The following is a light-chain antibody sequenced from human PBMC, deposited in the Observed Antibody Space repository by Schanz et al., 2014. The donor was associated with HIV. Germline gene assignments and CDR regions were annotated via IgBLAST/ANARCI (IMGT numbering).Light chain of an antibody. Sequence: QSVLTQPPSASGTPGQRVTISCSVSNSNIRSNTINWYQHLPGTAPKLLIYNTYHRPSGVPDRFSGSQSGTSASLAISGLQAEDEADFFCATWVDSLNGWVFGGGTKLTVL. CDR2: NTY. J-gene: IGLJ3*02. CDR1: NSNIRSNT. V-gene: IGLV1-44*01. CDR3: ATWVDSLNGWV.